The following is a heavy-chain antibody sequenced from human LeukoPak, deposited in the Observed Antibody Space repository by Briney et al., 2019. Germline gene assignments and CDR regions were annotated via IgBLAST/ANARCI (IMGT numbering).Heavy chain of an antibody. CDR2: VNPNSGGT. Sequence: GASVKVSCKASGYTFTGYYMHWVRQAPGQGLEWMGWVNPNSGGTNYAQKFQGRVTMTRDTYISTAYMELSRLRSDDTAVYYCARDGDSSGLLDYWGQGTLVTVSS. CDR1: GYTFTGYY. J-gene: IGHJ4*02. D-gene: IGHD3-22*01. CDR3: ARDGDSSGLLDY. V-gene: IGHV1-2*02.